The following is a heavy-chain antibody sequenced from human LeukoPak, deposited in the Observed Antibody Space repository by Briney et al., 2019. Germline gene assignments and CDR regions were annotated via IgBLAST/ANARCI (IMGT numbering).Heavy chain of an antibody. J-gene: IGHJ3*02. CDR2: ISSSGSTI. Sequence: GGSLRLSCAASGFTFSDYYMSWIRQAPGKGLEWVSYISSSGSTIYYADSVKGRFTISRDNDKNSLYLQMNSLRAEDTAVYYCARDGPRRGYGSGSRNDAFDIWGQGTMVTVSS. CDR3: ARDGPRRGYGSGSRNDAFDI. V-gene: IGHV3-11*01. CDR1: GFTFSDYY. D-gene: IGHD3-10*01.